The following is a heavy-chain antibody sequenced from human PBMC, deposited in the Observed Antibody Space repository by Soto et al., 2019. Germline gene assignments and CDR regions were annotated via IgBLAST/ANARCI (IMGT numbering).Heavy chain of an antibody. D-gene: IGHD3-16*01. Sequence: QVQLVQSGAEVKKPGSSVKVSCKASGGTFSSSAINWVRQAPGQGPEWMGGIIPIFGTADYTKKFQGRVMMTAYESTSTAYMELSSRGSEDTAVYDCAGGHEYVGNADAFDIWGQGTMVTAAS. CDR3: AGGHEYVGNADAFDI. V-gene: IGHV1-69*12. CDR1: GGTFSSSA. J-gene: IGHJ3*02. CDR2: IIPIFGTA.